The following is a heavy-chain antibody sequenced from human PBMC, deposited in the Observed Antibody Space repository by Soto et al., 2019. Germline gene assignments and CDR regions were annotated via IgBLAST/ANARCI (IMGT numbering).Heavy chain of an antibody. CDR3: ARDIVFVPSVIWDGMDV. D-gene: IGHD2-15*01. Sequence: QIKLVQSGGDVKTPGASVKVSCKASGYTFSSSGIAWVRQAPGQGLEWMGWVSGYNGNTNYAQKFQGRVTMTTDASTNTAYMELGSLRSDDTAVYYCARDIVFVPSVIWDGMDVWGQGTTVTVSS. CDR2: VSGYNGNT. V-gene: IGHV1-18*01. J-gene: IGHJ6*02. CDR1: GYTFSSSG.